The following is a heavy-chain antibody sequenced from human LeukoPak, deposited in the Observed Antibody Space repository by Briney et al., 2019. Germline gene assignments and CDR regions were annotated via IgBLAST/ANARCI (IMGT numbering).Heavy chain of an antibody. V-gene: IGHV3-43*02. CDR1: GFTFDDYA. CDR2: ISGDGGST. D-gene: IGHD2-2*01. Sequence: GGSLRLSCAASGFTFDDYAMHWVRQVPGEGLEWVSLISGDGGSTYYADSVKGRFTISRDNSKNSLYLQMNSLRTEDTAFYYCAKESKYHYYGMDVWGQGTTVTVSS. J-gene: IGHJ6*02. CDR3: AKESKYHYYGMDV.